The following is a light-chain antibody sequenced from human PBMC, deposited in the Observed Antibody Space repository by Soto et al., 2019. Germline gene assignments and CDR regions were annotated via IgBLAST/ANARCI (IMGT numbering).Light chain of an antibody. Sequence: QSALTQPRSVSGSPGQSVTISCTGTSSDVGGYNYVSWYQQHPGKAPKLMIYDVSQRPSGVPDRFSGSKSGNTASLTISGLQSEDEADYYCTSYAGGNNVFGTGTKLTVL. J-gene: IGLJ1*01. CDR1: SSDVGGYNY. CDR3: TSYAGGNNV. V-gene: IGLV2-11*01. CDR2: DVS.